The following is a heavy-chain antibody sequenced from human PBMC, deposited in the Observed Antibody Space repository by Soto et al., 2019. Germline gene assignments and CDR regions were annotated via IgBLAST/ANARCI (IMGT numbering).Heavy chain of an antibody. D-gene: IGHD3-10*01. CDR3: ARVIRGECSLGDLYY. CDR2: IYYSGST. Sequence: QVQLQESGPGLVKPSQTLSLTCTVSGGSISSGGYYWSWIRQHPGKGLEWIGYIYYSGSTYYNPSLKSRVTISVDPSKNQFSLKLSSVTAADTAVYYCARVIRGECSLGDLYYWGQGTLVTVSS. CDR1: GGSISSGGYY. J-gene: IGHJ4*02. V-gene: IGHV4-31*03.